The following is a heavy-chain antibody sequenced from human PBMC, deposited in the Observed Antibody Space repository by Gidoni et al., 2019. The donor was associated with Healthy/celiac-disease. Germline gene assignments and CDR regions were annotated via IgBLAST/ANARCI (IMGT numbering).Heavy chain of an antibody. CDR3: ARDNMYFDY. CDR1: GGSISTYY. CDR2: IYNTGST. J-gene: IGHJ4*02. Sequence: QVQLQESGPGLVKPSETLSLTCTVSGGSISTYYWSWIRQPPGKGLEWIGYIYNTGSTSSNPSLKSRVTISVDMSNNQFSLKLSAVTAADTAVYYCARDNMYFDYWGQGTLVTVSS. V-gene: IGHV4-59*01.